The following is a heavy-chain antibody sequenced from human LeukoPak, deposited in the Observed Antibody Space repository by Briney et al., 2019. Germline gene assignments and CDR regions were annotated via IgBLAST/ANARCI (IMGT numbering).Heavy chain of an antibody. J-gene: IGHJ4*02. Sequence: PGGSLRLSCAASGFTFSSYSMNWVRQAPGKGLEWVSYISSSSSTIYYADSVKGRFTISRDNAKNSLYLQMNSLRAEDTAVYYCARDKQSSLDYWGQGTLVTVSS. D-gene: IGHD2-15*01. V-gene: IGHV3-48*01. CDR1: GFTFSSYS. CDR2: ISSSSSTI. CDR3: ARDKQSSLDY.